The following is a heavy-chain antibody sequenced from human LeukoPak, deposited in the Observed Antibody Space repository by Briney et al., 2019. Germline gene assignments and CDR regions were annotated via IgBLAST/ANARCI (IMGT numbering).Heavy chain of an antibody. CDR3: ARDRFEDYGDTELGY. V-gene: IGHV3-7*01. J-gene: IGHJ4*02. CDR2: IKQDGSAK. CDR1: GFTFSRYW. D-gene: IGHD4-17*01. Sequence: PGGSLRLSCAASGFTFSRYWMSWVRQAPGKGLEWVANIKQDGSAKYYVYSVKGRFTISRDNAKNSLYLQMNSLRAEDTAVYYCARDRFEDYGDTELGYWGQGALVTVSS.